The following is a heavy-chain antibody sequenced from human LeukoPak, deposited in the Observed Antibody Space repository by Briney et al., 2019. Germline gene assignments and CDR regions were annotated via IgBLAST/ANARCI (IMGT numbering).Heavy chain of an antibody. J-gene: IGHJ4*02. D-gene: IGHD6-19*01. CDR2: INHSGST. CDR3: ARYGRIAVAVFDY. Sequence: SETLSLTCTVSGGSISSSSYYWGWIRQPPGKGLEWIGAINHSGSTNYNPSLKSRVTISVDTSKNQFSLKLTSVTAADTAVYYCARYGRIAVAVFDYWGQGTLVTVSS. V-gene: IGHV4-39*07. CDR1: GGSISSSSYY.